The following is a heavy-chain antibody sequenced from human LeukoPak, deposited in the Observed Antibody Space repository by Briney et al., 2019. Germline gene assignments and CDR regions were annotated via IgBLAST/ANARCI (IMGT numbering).Heavy chain of an antibody. Sequence: GGSLRLSCAASGFTFSSYWMHWVRQALGKGLVWVSRINSDGRSTNYADSVKGRFTISRDNAKNTLYLQMNGLRAEDTAVYYCASYCSGGSCHDFDCWGQGTLVTVSS. J-gene: IGHJ4*02. D-gene: IGHD2-15*01. CDR1: GFTFSSYW. CDR2: INSDGRST. V-gene: IGHV3-74*01. CDR3: ASYCSGGSCHDFDC.